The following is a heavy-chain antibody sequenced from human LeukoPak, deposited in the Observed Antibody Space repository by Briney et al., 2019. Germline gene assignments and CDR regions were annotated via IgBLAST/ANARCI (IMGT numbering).Heavy chain of an antibody. D-gene: IGHD6-19*01. V-gene: IGHV4-59*01. Sequence: PSETLSLTCTVSGGSISSYSWSWIRQPPGKGLEWIGYIYYSGSTNYNPSLKSRVTISVDTSKNQFSLKLSSVTAADTAVYYCARSLAVSGSSDYWGQGTLVTVSS. J-gene: IGHJ4*02. CDR2: IYYSGST. CDR3: ARSLAVSGSSDY. CDR1: GGSISSYS.